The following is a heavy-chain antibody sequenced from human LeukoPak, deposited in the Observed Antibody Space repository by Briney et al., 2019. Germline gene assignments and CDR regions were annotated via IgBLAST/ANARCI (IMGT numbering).Heavy chain of an antibody. CDR2: IYTSGST. J-gene: IGHJ6*02. CDR1: GGSISSYY. D-gene: IGHD6-13*01. V-gene: IGHV4-4*07. Sequence: SETLSLTCTVSGGSISSYYWSWIRQPAGKGLEWIGRIYTSGSTNYNPSLKSRVTMSVDTSKNQFSLKLSSVTAADTAVYYCARDRIAAAGYYNGMDVWGQGTTVTVSS. CDR3: ARDRIAAAGYYNGMDV.